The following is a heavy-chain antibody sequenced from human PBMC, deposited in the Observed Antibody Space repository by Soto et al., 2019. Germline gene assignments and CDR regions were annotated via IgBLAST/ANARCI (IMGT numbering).Heavy chain of an antibody. CDR1: AYSFTTYH. Sequence: QVQLVQSGAEVKKPGASVTLSCKASAYSFTTYHIHWVRQAPGQGLEWMGLINPDAGATNYAQRFQGRLRLTRDTSTSTVYMELRSLRFDDTAVYYCARGDIVLVPASEGNWFDPWGQGTLVIVSS. CDR3: ARGDIVLVPASEGNWFDP. J-gene: IGHJ5*02. CDR2: INPDAGAT. D-gene: IGHD2-2*01. V-gene: IGHV1-46*01.